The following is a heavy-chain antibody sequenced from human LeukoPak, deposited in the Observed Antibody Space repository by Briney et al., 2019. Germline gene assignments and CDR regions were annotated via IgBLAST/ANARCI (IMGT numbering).Heavy chain of an antibody. V-gene: IGHV4-39*01. CDR3: ARTYYYDSSGAEFDY. CDR1: GGSISSSSYY. CDR2: IYYSGST. J-gene: IGHJ4*02. Sequence: PPETLSLTCTVSGGSISSSSYYWGWIRQPPGKGLEWIGSIYYSGSTYYNPSLKSRVTISVDTSKNQFSLKLSSVTAADTAVYYCARTYYYDSSGAEFDYWGQGTLVTVSS. D-gene: IGHD3-22*01.